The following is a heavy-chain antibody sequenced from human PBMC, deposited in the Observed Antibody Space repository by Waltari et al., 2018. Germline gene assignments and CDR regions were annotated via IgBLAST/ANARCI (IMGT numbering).Heavy chain of an antibody. D-gene: IGHD3-3*01. CDR2: SSAYNGNT. CDR1: GYTFTSYG. Sequence: QVQLVQSGAEVKKPGASVKVSCKASGYTFTSYGISWVRQAPGHGLGWMGWSSAYNGNTNYAQKLQGRVTMTTDTSTSTAYMELRSLRSDDTAVYYCARVGTIFGAILGTNPNWFDPWGQGTLVTVSS. J-gene: IGHJ5*02. V-gene: IGHV1-18*01. CDR3: ARVGTIFGAILGTNPNWFDP.